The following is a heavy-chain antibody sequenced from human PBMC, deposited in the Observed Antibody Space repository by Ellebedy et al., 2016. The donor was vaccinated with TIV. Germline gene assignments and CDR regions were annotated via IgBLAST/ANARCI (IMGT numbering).Heavy chain of an antibody. Sequence: GESLKISCAASGLRFSSHAMSWVRQSPGKGLEWVSAISGSGRKTWYADSVKGRITISRDNSKNTLYLQMNSLRAEDTALYYCVKEGSESYADYWGQGTLLTVAS. CDR2: ISGSGRKT. V-gene: IGHV3-23*01. J-gene: IGHJ4*02. CDR3: VKEGSESYADY. D-gene: IGHD1-26*01. CDR1: GLRFSSHA.